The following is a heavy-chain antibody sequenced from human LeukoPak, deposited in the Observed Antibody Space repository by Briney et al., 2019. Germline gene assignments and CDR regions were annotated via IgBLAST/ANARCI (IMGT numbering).Heavy chain of an antibody. D-gene: IGHD3-10*01. CDR1: GYTFTSYG. J-gene: IGHJ4*02. V-gene: IGHV1-18*01. Sequence: ASVKVSCKASGYTFTSYGISWVRQAPGQGLEWMGWISAYNGNTNYAQKLQGRVTMTTDTSTSTAYMEMRSLRSDDTAVYYCARVSINMVRGVIEYFDYWGQGTLVTVSS. CDR2: ISAYNGNT. CDR3: ARVSINMVRGVIEYFDY.